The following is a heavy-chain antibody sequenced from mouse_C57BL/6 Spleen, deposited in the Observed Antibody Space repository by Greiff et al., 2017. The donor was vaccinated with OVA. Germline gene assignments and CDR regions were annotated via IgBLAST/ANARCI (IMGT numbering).Heavy chain of an antibody. J-gene: IGHJ2*01. CDR1: GYSITSGYY. CDR3: AIGDSSGYPLYFDY. CDR2: ISYDGSH. V-gene: IGHV3-6*01. D-gene: IGHD3-2*02. Sequence: ESGPGLVKPSQSLSLTCSVTGYSITSGYYWNWIRQFPGNQLEWMGYISYDGSHNYNPSLKNRIPFTRDTSKNQFFMKLNSVTTEDTATYYCAIGDSSGYPLYFDYWGQGTTLTVSS.